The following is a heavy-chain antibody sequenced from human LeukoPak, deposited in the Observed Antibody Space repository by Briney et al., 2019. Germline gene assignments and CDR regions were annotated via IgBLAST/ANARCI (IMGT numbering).Heavy chain of an antibody. D-gene: IGHD2-15*01. V-gene: IGHV4-34*01. CDR1: GGSFSGYY. CDR2: INHSGST. Sequence: SETLSLTCAVYGGSFSGYYWSWIRQPSGKGLEWIGEINHSGSTNYNPSLKSRVTISVDTSKNQFSLKLSSVTAADTAVYYCAGIKGYCSGGSCYSGVDFDYWGQGTLVTVSS. J-gene: IGHJ4*02. CDR3: AGIKGYCSGGSCYSGVDFDY.